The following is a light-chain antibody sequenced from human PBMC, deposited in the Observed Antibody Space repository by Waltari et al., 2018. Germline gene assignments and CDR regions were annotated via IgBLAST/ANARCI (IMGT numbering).Light chain of an antibody. J-gene: IGLJ3*02. CDR3: CSYAGRDSLV. CDR2: ERN. Sequence: QSALTQPASVSGSPGQSITISCTGTGNDIGTFDLVSWYHQYPGEAPTLLIFERNKRPSGVSHRFSGSKSGNTASLTISGLQAEDEADYYCCSYAGRDSLVFGGGTKVTVL. CDR1: GNDIGTFDL. V-gene: IGLV2-23*01.